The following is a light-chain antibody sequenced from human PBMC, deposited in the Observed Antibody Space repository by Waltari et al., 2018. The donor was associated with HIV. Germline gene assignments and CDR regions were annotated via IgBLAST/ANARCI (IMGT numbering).Light chain of an antibody. CDR2: STN. J-gene: IGLJ1*01. Sequence: QSVLTQPPSASGTPGQRVNISCSGSSSNTGSNTVNWYQQLPGAAPKLLIYSTNRRPSGVPDRISGSKSGTSASLAISGLLSEDEADYSCATWDDSLNGYVFGTGTKVTVL. V-gene: IGLV1-44*01. CDR1: SSNTGSNT. CDR3: ATWDDSLNGYV.